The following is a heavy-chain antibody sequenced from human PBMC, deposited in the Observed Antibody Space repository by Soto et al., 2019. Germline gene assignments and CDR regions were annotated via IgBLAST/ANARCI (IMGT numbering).Heavy chain of an antibody. CDR2: INESGST. CDR3: ARGSGIVALPGELEDVNYDY. V-gene: IGHV4-34*01. CDR1: GQSFSGHS. D-gene: IGHD1-1*01. Sequence: QVQLQQWGAGLVKPSETLSLSCAVYGQSFSGHSWAWIRQPPGKGLGWIGEINESGSTYYNPSLKRQVTIVTDTAKNQFSLKLSSVSAADTAAYFCARGSGIVALPGELEDVNYDYWGQGTLVNVSS. J-gene: IGHJ4*02.